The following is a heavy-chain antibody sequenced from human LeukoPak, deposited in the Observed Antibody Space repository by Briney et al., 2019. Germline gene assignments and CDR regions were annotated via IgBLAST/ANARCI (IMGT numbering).Heavy chain of an antibody. J-gene: IGHJ6*03. D-gene: IGHD3-3*01. Sequence: SVKVSCKASGGTFSSYAISWVRQAPGQGLEWVGRIIPIFGTANYAQKFQGRVTITTDESTSTAYMELSSLRSEDTAVYYCARELEWLLYSHYYYYMDVWGKGTTVTVSS. CDR3: ARELEWLLYSHYYYYMDV. V-gene: IGHV1-69*05. CDR1: GGTFSSYA. CDR2: IIPIFGTA.